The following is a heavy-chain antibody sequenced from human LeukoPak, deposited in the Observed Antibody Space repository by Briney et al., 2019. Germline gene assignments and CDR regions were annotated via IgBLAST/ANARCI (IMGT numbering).Heavy chain of an antibody. V-gene: IGHV3-30*02. Sequence: PGGSLRLSCAASGFTFSSYGMHWVRQAPGKGLEWVAFIRYDRSNKYYADSVKGRFTISRDNSKNTLYLQMNSLRAEDTAVYYCAKDQPYYYDSSGSAPYFDYWGQGTLVTVSS. J-gene: IGHJ4*02. CDR1: GFTFSSYG. D-gene: IGHD3-22*01. CDR2: IRYDRSNK. CDR3: AKDQPYYYDSSGSAPYFDY.